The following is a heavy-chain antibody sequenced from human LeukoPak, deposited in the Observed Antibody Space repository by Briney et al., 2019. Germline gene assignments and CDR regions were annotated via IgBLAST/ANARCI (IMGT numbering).Heavy chain of an antibody. D-gene: IGHD6-19*01. CDR2: INEDGATK. Sequence: PGGSLRLSCAASGFTFSDHWMAWVRQAPGKGLEWVANINEDGATKNYVDSVKGRFTISRDSAKNSLHLQMNSLRVEDTAVYYCARDGVPGGRDVWGQGTTVTVS. J-gene: IGHJ6*02. CDR1: GFTFSDHW. V-gene: IGHV3-7*01. CDR3: ARDGVPGGRDV.